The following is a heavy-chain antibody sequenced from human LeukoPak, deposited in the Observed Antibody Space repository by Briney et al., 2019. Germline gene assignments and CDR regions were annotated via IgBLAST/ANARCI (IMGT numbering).Heavy chain of an antibody. CDR1: GFTFSSYA. CDR2: ISYDGSVQ. Sequence: GRSLRLSCAASGFTFSSYAMHWVRQAPGKGLEWVATISYDGSVQYYPDSVKGRFTISRDNSKNTLYLQMNSLRAEDTAVYYCAKDGESSGYYYGEVDYWGQGTLVTVSS. V-gene: IGHV3-30*04. J-gene: IGHJ4*02. D-gene: IGHD3-22*01. CDR3: AKDGESSGYYYGEVDY.